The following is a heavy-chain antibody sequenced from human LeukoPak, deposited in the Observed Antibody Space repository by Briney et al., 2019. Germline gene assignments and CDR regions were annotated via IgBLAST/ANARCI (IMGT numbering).Heavy chain of an antibody. J-gene: IGHJ6*03. CDR3: ARVTKSYYYYDYMDV. D-gene: IGHD4-11*01. Sequence: ASVKVSCKASGYTFTSSGVGWVRQAPGQGLEWMGWISAYNGNTNYVQTLQGRVTMTTDTSTNTAYMQLRSLRSDDTAVYYCARVTKSYYYYDYMDVWGNGTTVTVSS. CDR1: GYTFTSSG. V-gene: IGHV1-18*01. CDR2: ISAYNGNT.